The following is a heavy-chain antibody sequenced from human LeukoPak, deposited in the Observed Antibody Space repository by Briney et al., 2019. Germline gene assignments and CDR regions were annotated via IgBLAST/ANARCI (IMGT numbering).Heavy chain of an antibody. CDR1: GYTFTGYY. Sequence: SVKVSCKASGYTFTGYYMHWVRQAPGQGLEWMGWINPNSGGTNYAQKFQGRVTMTRDTSISTAYMELSRLRSDDTAVYYCARDYYGSGSFIPFDYWGQGTLVTVSS. D-gene: IGHD3-10*01. CDR3: ARDYYGSGSFIPFDY. CDR2: INPNSGGT. V-gene: IGHV1-2*02. J-gene: IGHJ4*02.